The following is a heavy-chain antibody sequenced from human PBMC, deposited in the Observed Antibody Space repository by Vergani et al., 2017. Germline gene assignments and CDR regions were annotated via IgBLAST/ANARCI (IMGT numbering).Heavy chain of an antibody. CDR3: AREGSGYYSS. J-gene: IGHJ4*02. V-gene: IGHV4-59*01. D-gene: IGHD3-22*01. CDR2: IYYSGST. Sequence: QVQLQESGPGLVKPSETLSLTCTVSGGPISSYYWSWIRQPPGKGLEWIGYIYYSGSTNYNPSLKSRVTISVDTSKNQFSLKLSSVTAADTAVYYCAREGSGYYSSWGQGTLVTVSS. CDR1: GGPISSYY.